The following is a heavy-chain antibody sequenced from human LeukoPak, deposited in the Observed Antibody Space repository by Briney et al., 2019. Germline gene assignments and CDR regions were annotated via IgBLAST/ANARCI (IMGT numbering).Heavy chain of an antibody. D-gene: IGHD6-19*01. CDR2: ISSGGNT. J-gene: IGHJ4*02. CDR1: GFTFSTYT. V-gene: IGHV3-23*01. CDR3: TKDRRQWVVPYFDS. Sequence: GGSLRLSCAASGFTFSTYTMSWVRHTPGKGLEWVSGISSGGNTQYTDSVKGRFTVSRDNSKNTLHLQMDSLRAEDTTIYYCTKDRRQWVVPYFDSWGQGTVVTVSS.